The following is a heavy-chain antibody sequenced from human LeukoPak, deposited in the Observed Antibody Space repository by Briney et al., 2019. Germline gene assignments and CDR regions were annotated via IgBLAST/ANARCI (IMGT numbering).Heavy chain of an antibody. CDR2: IYHSGST. CDR1: GYSISSGYY. V-gene: IGHV4-38-2*02. CDR3: AGISKGSGTTP. Sequence: SETLSLTCTVSGYSISSGYYWGWSRPPPGKGLEWIGIIYHSGSTYYNPSLKSRVTISVDTAKNQFSLKLSSVTAADTAVYYCAGISKGSGTTPWGQGTLVTVSS. D-gene: IGHD1-1*01. J-gene: IGHJ4*02.